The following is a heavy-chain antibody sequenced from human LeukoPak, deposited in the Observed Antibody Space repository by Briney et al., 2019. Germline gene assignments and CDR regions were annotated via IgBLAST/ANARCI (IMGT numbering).Heavy chain of an antibody. CDR3: ATAPYDSIGIFDY. V-gene: IGHV3-43D*03. D-gene: IGHD3-22*01. Sequence: GGSLRLSCAASGFTFDDYAMHWVRQAPGKGLECVSLISWDGDSTYYSDSVKGRFTISRDNNKDSLYLQMNSLRTEDTALYYCATAPYDSIGIFDYWGQGTLVTVSS. CDR1: GFTFDDYA. J-gene: IGHJ4*02. CDR2: ISWDGDST.